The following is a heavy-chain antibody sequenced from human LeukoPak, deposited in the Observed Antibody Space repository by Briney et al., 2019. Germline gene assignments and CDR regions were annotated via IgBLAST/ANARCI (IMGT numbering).Heavy chain of an antibody. J-gene: IGHJ4*02. Sequence: GGSLRLSCAASGFTFRTYWMSWVRQAPGKGLEWVASINQGGSETYYVESVKGRFTISRDNAMNSFFLQMNSLRAEDTAVYYCARLIGDRTIYGYWGQGTLVTASS. V-gene: IGHV3-7*01. D-gene: IGHD6-6*01. CDR3: ARLIGDRTIYGY. CDR1: GFTFRTYW. CDR2: INQGGSET.